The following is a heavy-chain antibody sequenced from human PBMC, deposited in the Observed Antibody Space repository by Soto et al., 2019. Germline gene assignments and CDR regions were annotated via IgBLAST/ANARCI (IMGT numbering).Heavy chain of an antibody. Sequence: GGSLILSCAASGFTFGSYGMHWVRQAPGKGLEWVAVISYDGSNKYYADSVKGRFTISRDNSKNTLYLQMNSLRAEDTAVYYCAKGYSITIFGVSPNYYYMDVWGKGTTVTVSS. V-gene: IGHV3-30*18. D-gene: IGHD3-3*01. CDR1: GFTFGSYG. CDR3: AKGYSITIFGVSPNYYYMDV. CDR2: ISYDGSNK. J-gene: IGHJ6*03.